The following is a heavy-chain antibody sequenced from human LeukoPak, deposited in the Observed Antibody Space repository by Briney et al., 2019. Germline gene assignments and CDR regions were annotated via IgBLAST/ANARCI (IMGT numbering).Heavy chain of an antibody. CDR1: GGSISSSNW. J-gene: IGHJ6*03. D-gene: IGHD3-10*01. Sequence: SETLSLTCAVSGGSISSSNWWSWVRQPPGKGLEWIGEIYHSGSTNYNPSLKSRVTISVDTSKNQFSLKLSSVTAADTAVYYCARGRFYGSGSYMVGYYYYMDVWGKGTTVTVSS. CDR2: IYHSGST. CDR3: ARGRFYGSGSYMVGYYYYMDV. V-gene: IGHV4-4*02.